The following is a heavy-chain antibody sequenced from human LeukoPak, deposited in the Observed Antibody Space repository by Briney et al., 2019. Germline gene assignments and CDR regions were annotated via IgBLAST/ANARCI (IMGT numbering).Heavy chain of an antibody. J-gene: IGHJ4*02. V-gene: IGHV3-48*03. CDR1: GFTFSSYE. D-gene: IGHD6-19*01. Sequence: GGSLRLSCAASGFTFSSYEMSWVRQAPGKGLEWVSYISSSGSTIYYADSVKGRFTISRDNAKNSLYLQMSSLRAEDTAVYYCAREGASSGWLIDSWGQGTLVTVSS. CDR3: AREGASSGWLIDS. CDR2: ISSSGSTI.